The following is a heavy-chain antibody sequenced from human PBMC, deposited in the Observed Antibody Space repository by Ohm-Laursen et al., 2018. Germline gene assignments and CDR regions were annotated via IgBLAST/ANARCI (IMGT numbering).Heavy chain of an antibody. CDR1: GFTFSSYA. CDR2: ISGSGGST. J-gene: IGHJ5*02. D-gene: IGHD3-22*01. V-gene: IGHV3-23*01. Sequence: SLRLSCAASGFTFSSYAMSWGRQAPGKGLEWVSAISGSGGSTYYADSVKGRFTISRDNSKNTLYLQMNSLRAEDTAVYYCAKNYDSSGYYFDPWGQGTLVTVSS. CDR3: AKNYDSSGYYFDP.